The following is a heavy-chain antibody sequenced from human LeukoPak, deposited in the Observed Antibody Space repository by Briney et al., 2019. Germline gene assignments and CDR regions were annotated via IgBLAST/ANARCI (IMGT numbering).Heavy chain of an antibody. CDR1: GYTFTSYY. J-gene: IGHJ4*02. Sequence: ASVKVSCKASGYTFTSYYMHWVRQAPGKGLEWMGGFDPEDGETIYAQKFQGRVTMTEDTSTDTAYMELSSLRSEDTAVYYCATAGDYYDSPLDYWGQGTLVTVSS. CDR3: ATAGDYYDSPLDY. D-gene: IGHD3-22*01. CDR2: FDPEDGET. V-gene: IGHV1-24*01.